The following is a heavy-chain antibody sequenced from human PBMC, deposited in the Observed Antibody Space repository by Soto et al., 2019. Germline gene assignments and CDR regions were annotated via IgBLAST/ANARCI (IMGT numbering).Heavy chain of an antibody. CDR2: ISSSSSYI. D-gene: IGHD6-25*01. Sequence: PGGSLRLSCAASGFTFSSYSLNWVRQAPGKGLEWVSSISSSSSYIYYADSVKGRFTISRDNAKNSLYLQMNSLRAEDTAVYYCARDVNAPASHPYNWFDPWGQGTLVTVSS. V-gene: IGHV3-21*01. CDR3: ARDVNAPASHPYNWFDP. CDR1: GFTFSSYS. J-gene: IGHJ5*02.